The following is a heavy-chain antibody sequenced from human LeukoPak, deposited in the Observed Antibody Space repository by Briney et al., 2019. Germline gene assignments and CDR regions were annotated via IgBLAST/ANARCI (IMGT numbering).Heavy chain of an antibody. Sequence: SETLSLTCTVSGYSISTGYYWDWIRQPPGKGLEWIETFYHGGSTYYNPSLKSRVTISVDTSKNQFSLNLTSVTATDTAVYYCASAKYYYDSSGDPYREYWGQGTLVTVSS. D-gene: IGHD3-22*01. CDR2: FYHGGST. J-gene: IGHJ4*02. CDR1: GYSISTGYY. CDR3: ASAKYYYDSSGDPYREY. V-gene: IGHV4-38-2*02.